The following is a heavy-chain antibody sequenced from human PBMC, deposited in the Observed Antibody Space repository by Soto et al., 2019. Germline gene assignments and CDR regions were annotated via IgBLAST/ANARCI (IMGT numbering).Heavy chain of an antibody. CDR3: ARHWVDPFDSFDI. CDR2: IYYSGST. D-gene: IGHD5-12*01. J-gene: IGHJ3*02. Sequence: SETLSLTCTVSGGSISSYYWSWIRQPPGKGLEWIGYIYYSGSTNYNPSLKSRVTISVDTSKNQFSLKLSSVTAADTAVYYCARHWVDPFDSFDIWGQGTMVTVSS. V-gene: IGHV4-59*08. CDR1: GGSISSYY.